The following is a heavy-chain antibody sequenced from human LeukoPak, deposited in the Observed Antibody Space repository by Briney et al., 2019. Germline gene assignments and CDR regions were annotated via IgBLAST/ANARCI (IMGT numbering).Heavy chain of an antibody. CDR3: ARQTGSGLFILP. CDR1: GGSFSGYY. D-gene: IGHD3/OR15-3a*01. CDR2: INHSGST. J-gene: IGHJ4*02. V-gene: IGHV4-34*01. Sequence: ASETLSLTCAVYGGSFSGYYWSWIRQPPGKGLEWIGEINHSGSTNYNPSLKSRVTISVDTSKNQFSLKLSSVTAADTAVYYCARQTGSGLFILPGGQGTLVTVSS.